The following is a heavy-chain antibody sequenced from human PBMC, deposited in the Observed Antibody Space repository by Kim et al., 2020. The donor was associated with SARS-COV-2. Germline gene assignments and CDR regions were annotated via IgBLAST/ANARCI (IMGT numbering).Heavy chain of an antibody. CDR3: ARHKAIFGVVMEDY. J-gene: IGHJ4*02. CDR2: IYYSGST. V-gene: IGHV4-39*01. D-gene: IGHD3-3*01. CDR1: GGSISSSSYY. Sequence: SETLSLTCTVSGGSISSSSYYWGWIRQHPGKGLEWIGSIYYSGSTYYNPSLKSRVTISVDTSKNQFSLKLSSVTAADTAVYYCARHKAIFGVVMEDYWGQGTLVTVSS.